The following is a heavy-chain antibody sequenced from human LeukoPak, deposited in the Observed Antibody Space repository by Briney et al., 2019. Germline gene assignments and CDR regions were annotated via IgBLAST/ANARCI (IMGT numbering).Heavy chain of an antibody. V-gene: IGHV4-4*02. Sequence: SETLSLTCAVSGGSISSSNWWSWVRQPPGQGLEWIGEIYHSGSTNYNPSLKSRVTISVDKSKNQFSLKLSSVTAADTAVYYCASLFDSSGSNWFDPWGQGTLVTVSS. CDR3: ASLFDSSGSNWFDP. D-gene: IGHD3-22*01. CDR1: GGSISSSNW. J-gene: IGHJ5*02. CDR2: IYHSGST.